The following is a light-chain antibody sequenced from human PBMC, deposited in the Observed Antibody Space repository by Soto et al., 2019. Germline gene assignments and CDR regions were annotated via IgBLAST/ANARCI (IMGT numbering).Light chain of an antibody. CDR1: QGISSY. CDR3: QQYDNWPPWT. Sequence: AIRMTQSPSSFSASTGDRVTITCRASQGISSYLAWYQQKPGKAPKLLIYAASTLQSGVPSRFSGSGSGTDFTLTISCLQSEDFATYYCQQYDNWPPWTFGQGTKVDIK. CDR2: AAS. J-gene: IGKJ1*01. V-gene: IGKV1-8*01.